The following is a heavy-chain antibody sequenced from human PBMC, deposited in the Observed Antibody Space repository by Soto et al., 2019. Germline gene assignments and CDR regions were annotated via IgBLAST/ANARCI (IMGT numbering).Heavy chain of an antibody. CDR1: GGTFSSYA. V-gene: IGHV1-69*06. D-gene: IGHD3-22*01. CDR3: ARDPAYYYDSSGPV. CDR2: IIPIFGTA. J-gene: IGHJ4*02. Sequence: SVKVSCKASGGTFSSYAISWVRQAPGQGLEWMGGIIPIFGTANYAQKFQGRVTITADKSTSTAYMELSSLRSEDTAVYYCARDPAYYYDSSGPVWGQGTLVTVS.